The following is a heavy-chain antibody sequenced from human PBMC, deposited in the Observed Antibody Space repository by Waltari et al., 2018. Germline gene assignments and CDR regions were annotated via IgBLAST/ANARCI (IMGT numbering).Heavy chain of an antibody. J-gene: IGHJ4*02. CDR1: GFTFSDFY. D-gene: IGHD5-18*01. Sequence: EVQLVESGGGLVQPGGSLRLSCAASGFTFSDFYMDWVRQAPGKGLEWVGRTRNKANSYTTEYAASVKGRFTISRDDSKNSLYLQMNSLKTEDTAVYYCATSGYTCTPDVDYWGQGTLVTVSS. V-gene: IGHV3-72*01. CDR3: ATSGYTCTPDVDY. CDR2: TRNKANSYTT.